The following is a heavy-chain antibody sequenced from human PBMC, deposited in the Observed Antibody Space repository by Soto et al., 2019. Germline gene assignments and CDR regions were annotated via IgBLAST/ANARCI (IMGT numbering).Heavy chain of an antibody. CDR3: ARSSIKPQVFMYPFDS. J-gene: IGHJ4*02. CDR1: GGSISSYY. V-gene: IGHV4-39*01. CDR2: IYCDGNT. Sequence: SETLSLTCTVSGGSISSYYWGWIRQPPGKGLESIANIYCDGNTYYNPSLKGRVTISLDTSKNQFSLRLNSVTAADTAVYYCARSSIKPQVFMYPFDSWSQGTLVTVSS. D-gene: IGHD3-3*01.